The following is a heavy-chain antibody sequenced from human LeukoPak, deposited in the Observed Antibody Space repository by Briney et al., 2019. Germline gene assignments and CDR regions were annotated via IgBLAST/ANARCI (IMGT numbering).Heavy chain of an antibody. Sequence: GGSLRLSCAASGFTFSSYSMNWVRQAPGKGLEWVSYISSDSSAVYYADSVKGRFTISRDNARNSLYLQMNSLRVEDTAVYYCARWTEYFDYWGQGTLVTVSS. D-gene: IGHD3/OR15-3a*01. CDR2: ISSDSSAV. CDR3: ARWTEYFDY. J-gene: IGHJ4*02. V-gene: IGHV3-48*01. CDR1: GFTFSSYS.